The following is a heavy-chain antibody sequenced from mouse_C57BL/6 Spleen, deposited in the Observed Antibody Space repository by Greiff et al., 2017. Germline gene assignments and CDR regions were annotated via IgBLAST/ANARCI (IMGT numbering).Heavy chain of an antibody. J-gene: IGHJ4*01. CDR3: ARSNYYGSSYEGDAMDY. CDR2: INPSSGYT. Sequence: VQLVESGAELARPGASVKMSCKASGYTFTSYTMHWVKQRPGQGLEWIGYINPSSGYTKYNQKFKDKATLTADKSSSTAYMQLSSLTSEDSAVYYCARSNYYGSSYEGDAMDYWGQGTSVTVSS. CDR1: GYTFTSYT. D-gene: IGHD1-1*01. V-gene: IGHV1-4*01.